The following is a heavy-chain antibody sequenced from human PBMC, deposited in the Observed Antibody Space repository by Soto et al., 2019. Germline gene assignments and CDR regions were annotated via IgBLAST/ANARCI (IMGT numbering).Heavy chain of an antibody. Sequence: DVQLVESGGGLVQPGGSLRVSCAASGFTLGSHRIHWVRQPPGKGLEWVSRIDTDGGGTSYADSVKGRFIISTDNAKNTVYLQMNGLRAEGTAVYYCAKVFDLWGQGTLVTVSS. CDR2: IDTDGGGT. CDR1: GFTLGSHR. CDR3: AKVFDL. V-gene: IGHV3-74*01. J-gene: IGHJ5*02.